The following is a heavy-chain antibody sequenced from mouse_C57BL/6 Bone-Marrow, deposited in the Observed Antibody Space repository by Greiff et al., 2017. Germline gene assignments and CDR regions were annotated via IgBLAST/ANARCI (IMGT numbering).Heavy chain of an antibody. CDR1: GFNIKDDY. D-gene: IGHD1-1*01. J-gene: IGHJ3*01. CDR3: TTDYGSPFAY. Sequence: VQLQQSGAELVRPGASVKLSCTASGFNIKDDYMHWVKQRPEQGLEWIGWIDPENGDTEYASKFQGKATITADTSSNTAYLQLSSLTSEDNAVDYCTTDYGSPFAYWGQGTLVTVSA. V-gene: IGHV14-4*01. CDR2: IDPENGDT.